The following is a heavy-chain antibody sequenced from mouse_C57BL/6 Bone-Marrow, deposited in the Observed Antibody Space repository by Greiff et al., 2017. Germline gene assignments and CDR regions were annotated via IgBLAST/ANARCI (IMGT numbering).Heavy chain of an antibody. Sequence: VQLQQPGAELVKPGASVKLSCKASGYTFTSYWMHWVKQRPGQGLEWIGMIHPNSGSTNYNEKFKSKATLTVDKSSSTAYMQLSSLTSEDSAVYYCARSCYGYDVAWFAYWGQGTLVTVSA. V-gene: IGHV1-64*01. CDR3: ARSCYGYDVAWFAY. CDR1: GYTFTSYW. D-gene: IGHD2-2*01. J-gene: IGHJ3*01. CDR2: IHPNSGST.